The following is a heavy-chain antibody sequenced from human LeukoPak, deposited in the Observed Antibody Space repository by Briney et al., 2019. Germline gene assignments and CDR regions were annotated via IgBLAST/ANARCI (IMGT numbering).Heavy chain of an antibody. D-gene: IGHD7-27*01. CDR3: ARGRNWGWYFDY. V-gene: IGHV4-34*01. J-gene: IGHJ4*02. CDR2: INHSGST. CDR1: GGSFSGYY. Sequence: PSETLSLTCAVYGGSFSGYYWSWIRQPPGKGLEWIGEINHSGSTNYNPSFKSRVTISVDTSKNQFSLKLSSVTAADTAVYYCARGRNWGWYFDYWGQGTLVTVSS.